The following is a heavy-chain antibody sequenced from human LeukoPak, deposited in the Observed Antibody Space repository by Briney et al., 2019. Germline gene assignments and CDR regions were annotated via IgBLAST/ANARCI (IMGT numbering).Heavy chain of an antibody. V-gene: IGHV1-69*04. J-gene: IGHJ4*02. Sequence: ASVKVSCKASGGTFSSYAISWVRQAPGQGLEWMGRIIPILGIANYAQKFQGRVTITADKSTSTAYMELSSLRSEDTAVYYCARVWDYYGSGSYYPEDYWGQGTLVTVSS. D-gene: IGHD3-10*01. CDR1: GGTFSSYA. CDR3: ARVWDYYGSGSYYPEDY. CDR2: IIPILGIA.